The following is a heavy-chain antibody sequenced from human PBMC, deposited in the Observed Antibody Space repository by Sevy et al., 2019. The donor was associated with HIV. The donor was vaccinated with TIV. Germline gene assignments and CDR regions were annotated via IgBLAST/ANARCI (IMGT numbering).Heavy chain of an antibody. CDR1: GGSISSYY. CDR2: IYYSGST. CDR3: ARDNNYGSGSYYRVNWFDP. Sequence: SQTLSLTCTVSGGSISSYYWSWIRQPPGKGLEWIGNIYYSGSTNYNPSLKSRVTISVDMSKNQFSLKLSSVTAADTAVYYCARDNNYGSGSYYRVNWFDPWGQGTLVTVSS. D-gene: IGHD3-10*01. V-gene: IGHV4-59*01. J-gene: IGHJ5*02.